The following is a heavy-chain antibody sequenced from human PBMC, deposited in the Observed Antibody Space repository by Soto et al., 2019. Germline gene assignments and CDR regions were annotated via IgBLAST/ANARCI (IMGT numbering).Heavy chain of an antibody. CDR3: ARVKVNKKGQLVQDY. Sequence: QSQTLSLTCAISGDSVSSNSAAWNWIRQSPSRGLEWLGRTYYRSKWYNDYAVSVKSRITINPATSKNQFSLQLNSVTPEDTAVYYCARVKVNKKGQLVQDYWGQGTLVTVSS. J-gene: IGHJ4*02. CDR1: GDSVSSNSAA. CDR2: TYYRSKWYN. D-gene: IGHD6-6*01. V-gene: IGHV6-1*01.